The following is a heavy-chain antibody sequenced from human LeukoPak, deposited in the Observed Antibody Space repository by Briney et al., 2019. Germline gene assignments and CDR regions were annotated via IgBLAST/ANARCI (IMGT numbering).Heavy chain of an antibody. CDR2: IYHSGST. Sequence: PSETLSLTCAVSGGSISSSNWWSWVRQPPGKGLEWIGEIYHSGSTNYNPSLKSRVTISVDKSKNQFSLKLSSVTAADTAVYYCARWGYCSSTSCYGVLVHYYYYYGMDVWGQGTTVTVSS. CDR3: ARWGYCSSTSCYGVLVHYYYYYGMDV. J-gene: IGHJ6*02. V-gene: IGHV4-4*02. CDR1: GGSISSSNW. D-gene: IGHD2-2*01.